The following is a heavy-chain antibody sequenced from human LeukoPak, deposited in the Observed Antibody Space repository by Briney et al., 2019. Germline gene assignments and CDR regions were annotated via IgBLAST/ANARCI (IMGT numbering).Heavy chain of an antibody. CDR1: GFTFSSFA. CDR2: ISGSGEST. V-gene: IGHV3-23*01. CDR3: AKDAIGQYRPYYFDC. D-gene: IGHD3-16*02. J-gene: IGHJ4*02. Sequence: PGGSLRLSCAASGFTFSSFAMSWVRQAPGKGLKWVSSISGSGESTYYADYVKGRFTVSRDNSKNTLNLQLNSLRAEDTAVYYCAKDAIGQYRPYYFDCWGQGTLVTVSS.